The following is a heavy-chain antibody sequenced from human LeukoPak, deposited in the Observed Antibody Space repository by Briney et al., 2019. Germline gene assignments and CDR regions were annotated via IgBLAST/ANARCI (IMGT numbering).Heavy chain of an antibody. Sequence: GGSLRLSCTASGFTISDSCMSWIRQTPGKVLEWVAYISESGGPRFYAASVKGRFTISRDNGKNSLVLQMNSLRAEDTAVYFCARARPPRGPNLYYYGMDLWGPGTTVIVSS. V-gene: IGHV3-11*01. CDR3: ARARPPRGPNLYYYGMDL. CDR1: GFTISDSC. CDR2: ISESGGPR. J-gene: IGHJ6*02.